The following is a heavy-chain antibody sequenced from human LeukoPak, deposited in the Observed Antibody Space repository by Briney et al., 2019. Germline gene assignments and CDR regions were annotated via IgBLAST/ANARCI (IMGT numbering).Heavy chain of an antibody. CDR1: GFTFSTYS. V-gene: IGHV3-48*01. CDR2: ISSSSSTI. J-gene: IGHJ4*02. CDR3: AKYQYDSSGYYPLFDY. D-gene: IGHD3-22*01. Sequence: GGSLRLSCAASGFTFSTYSMNWVRQAPGKGLEWVSYISSSSSTIYYADSVKGRFTISRDNAKNTLYLQMNRLRAEDTAVYYCAKYQYDSSGYYPLFDYWGQGTLVTVSS.